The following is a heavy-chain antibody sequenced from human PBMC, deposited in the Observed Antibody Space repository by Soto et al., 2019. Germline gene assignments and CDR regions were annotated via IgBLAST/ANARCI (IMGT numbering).Heavy chain of an antibody. J-gene: IGHJ4*02. CDR3: ARYSGGPLDD. CDR2: ISSSGTPM. CDR1: GFTFSDYY. D-gene: IGHD1-1*01. V-gene: IGHV3-11*01. Sequence: PGGSLRLSCAASGFTFSDYYMSWIRQAPGKGLEWVSYISSSGTPMYFADSVKGRFTISRDNAKKSLSLQMNSLRTEDTAIYYCARYSGGPLDDWGQGTRVTVSS.